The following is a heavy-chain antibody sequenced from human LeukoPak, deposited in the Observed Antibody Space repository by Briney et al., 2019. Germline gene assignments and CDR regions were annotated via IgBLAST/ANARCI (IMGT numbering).Heavy chain of an antibody. Sequence: EGSLRLSCAASGFTFSSYAMHWVRQAPGKGLEWVAVISYDGSNKYYADSVKGRFTISRDNSKNTLYLQMNSLRAEDTAVYYCARGSAPSIVATISPDDAFDIWGQGTMVTVSS. D-gene: IGHD5-12*01. CDR1: GFTFSSYA. CDR2: ISYDGSNK. V-gene: IGHV3-30*04. J-gene: IGHJ3*02. CDR3: ARGSAPSIVATISPDDAFDI.